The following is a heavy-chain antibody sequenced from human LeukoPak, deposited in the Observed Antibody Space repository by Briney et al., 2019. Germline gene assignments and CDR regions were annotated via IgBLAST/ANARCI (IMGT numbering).Heavy chain of an antibody. D-gene: IGHD4-17*01. CDR3: ARDRGAYGDYLPVDY. CDR2: IWYDGSNK. Sequence: GRSLRLSCAASGFTFSSYGMHWVRQAPGKGLEGGAVIWYDGSNKYYADSAKGRFTISRDNSKNTPYLQMNSLRAEDTAVYYCARDRGAYGDYLPVDYWGQGTLVTVSS. J-gene: IGHJ4*02. CDR1: GFTFSSYG. V-gene: IGHV3-33*01.